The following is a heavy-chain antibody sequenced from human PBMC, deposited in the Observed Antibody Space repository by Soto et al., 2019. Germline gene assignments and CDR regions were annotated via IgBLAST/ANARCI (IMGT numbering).Heavy chain of an antibody. CDR1: GGTFSTYA. CDR2: IIPIFGTA. CDR3: ARDEMVVATGSRTWHYYYGMDV. Sequence: QVQRVQSGAEVKKPGASVKVSCKSSGGTFSTYAISWVRQAPGQGLEWMGGIIPIFGTANYAQKFQGRVTITADESTTTAYMELISLRSEDTAVYYCARDEMVVATGSRTWHYYYGMDVWGQGTTVTVSS. D-gene: IGHD2-15*01. J-gene: IGHJ6*02. V-gene: IGHV1-69*12.